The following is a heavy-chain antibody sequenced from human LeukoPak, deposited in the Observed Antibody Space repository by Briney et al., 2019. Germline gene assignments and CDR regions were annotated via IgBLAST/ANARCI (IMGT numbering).Heavy chain of an antibody. J-gene: IGHJ4*02. CDR1: GYTFTSYG. V-gene: IGHV1-18*01. D-gene: IGHD6-13*01. CDR2: ISAYNGNT. CDR3: ARDLYSSSWYRDFDY. Sequence: ASVNVSCKASGYTFTSYGISWVRQAPGQGLEWMGWISAYNGNTNYAQKLQGRVTMTTDTSTGTAYMELRSLRSDDTAVYYCARDLYSSSWYRDFDYWGQGTLVTVSS.